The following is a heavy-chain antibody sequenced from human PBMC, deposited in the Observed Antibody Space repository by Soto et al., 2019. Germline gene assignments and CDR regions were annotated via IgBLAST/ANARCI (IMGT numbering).Heavy chain of an antibody. CDR3: ATDLITMVRGVPERRFDY. J-gene: IGHJ4*02. Sequence: ASVKVSCKVSGYTLTELSMHWVRQAPGKGLEWMGGFDPEDGETIYAQKFQGRVTMTEDTSTDTAYMELSSLRSEDTAVYYCATDLITMVRGVPERRFDYWGQGTLVTVSS. CDR1: GYTLTELS. D-gene: IGHD3-10*01. V-gene: IGHV1-24*01. CDR2: FDPEDGET.